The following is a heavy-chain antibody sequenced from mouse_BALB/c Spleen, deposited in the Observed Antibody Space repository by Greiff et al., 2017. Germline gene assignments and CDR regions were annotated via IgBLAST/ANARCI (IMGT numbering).Heavy chain of an antibody. CDR2: ISNGGGST. D-gene: IGHD2-4*01. V-gene: IGHV5-12-2*01. J-gene: IGHJ3*01. CDR1: GFTFSSYT. CDR3: ARHRDDWAWFAY. Sequence: EVKVEESGGGLVQPGGSLKLSCAASGFTFSSYTMSWVRQTPEKRLEWVAYISNGGGSTYYPDTVKGRFTISRDNAKNTLYLQMSSLKSEDTAMYYCARHRDDWAWFAYWGQGTLVTVSA.